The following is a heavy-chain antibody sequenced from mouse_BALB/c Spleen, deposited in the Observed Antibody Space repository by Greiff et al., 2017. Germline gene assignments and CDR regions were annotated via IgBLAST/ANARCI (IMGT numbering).Heavy chain of an antibody. J-gene: IGHJ4*01. CDR3: ARGYGSYYYAMDY. V-gene: IGHV1S29*02. CDR1: GYTFTDYN. CDR2: IYPYNGGT. Sequence: DVQLQESGPELVKPGASVKISCKASGYTFTDYNMHWVKQSHGKSLEWIGYIYPYNGGTGYNQKFKSKATLTVDNSSSTAYMELRSLTSEDSAVYYCARGYGSYYYAMDYWGQGTSVTVSS. D-gene: IGHD1-1*02.